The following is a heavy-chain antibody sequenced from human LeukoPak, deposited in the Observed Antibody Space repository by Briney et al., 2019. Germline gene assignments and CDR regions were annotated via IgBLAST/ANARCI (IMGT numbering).Heavy chain of an antibody. CDR3: ARSQLYEFDY. Sequence: ASVKVSCKASGYTFTGYYMHWVRQAPGQGLEWMGWINPNSGGTSYAQKFQGWVTMTGDTSISTAYMELSRLRSDDTAVYYCARSQLYEFDYWGQGTLVTVSS. CDR1: GYTFTGYY. J-gene: IGHJ4*02. V-gene: IGHV1-2*04. CDR2: INPNSGGT. D-gene: IGHD1-1*01.